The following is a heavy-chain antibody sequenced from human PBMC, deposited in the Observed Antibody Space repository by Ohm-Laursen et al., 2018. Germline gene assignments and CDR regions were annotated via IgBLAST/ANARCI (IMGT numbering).Heavy chain of an antibody. V-gene: IGHV3-33*08. J-gene: IGHJ4*02. Sequence: SLRLSCAASGFTFSSYWMNWVRQAPGKGLEWVAIIWHDGSNKYYADSVKGRFTISRDNSKNTLYLQMNSLRAEDTAVYYCARHDGYGRWGQGTRVTVSS. CDR3: ARHDGYGR. D-gene: IGHD5-24*01. CDR1: GFTFSSYW. CDR2: IWHDGSNK.